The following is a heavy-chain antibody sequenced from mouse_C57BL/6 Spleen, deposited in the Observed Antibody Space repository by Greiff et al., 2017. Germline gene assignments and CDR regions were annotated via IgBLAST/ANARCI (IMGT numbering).Heavy chain of an antibody. CDR1: GYTFTDSI. Sequence: VQLQQSGPELVKPGASVKISCKASGYTFTDSIMDWVKQSHGKSLEWIGDINPNNGGTIYNQKFKGKATLTVDKSSSTAYMELRLLTSEDTAVYYCAREGGLPYYFDYWGQGTTLTVSS. CDR2: INPNNGGT. V-gene: IGHV1-18*01. J-gene: IGHJ2*01. D-gene: IGHD2-4*01. CDR3: AREGGLPYYFDY.